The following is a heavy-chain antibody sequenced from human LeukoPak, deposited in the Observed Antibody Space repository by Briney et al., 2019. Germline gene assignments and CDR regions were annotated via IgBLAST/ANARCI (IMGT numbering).Heavy chain of an antibody. J-gene: IGHJ5*02. CDR1: GCTFTGYY. Sequence: ASVKVSCKASGCTFTGYYMHWVRQAPGQGLEWMGRINPNSGGTDYAQKFQGRVTMTRDTSISTAYMELSRLRSDDTAVYYCARGGGYCSSTSCYAGNWFDPWGQGTLVTVSS. CDR2: INPNSGGT. CDR3: ARGGGYCSSTSCYAGNWFDP. V-gene: IGHV1-2*06. D-gene: IGHD2-2*01.